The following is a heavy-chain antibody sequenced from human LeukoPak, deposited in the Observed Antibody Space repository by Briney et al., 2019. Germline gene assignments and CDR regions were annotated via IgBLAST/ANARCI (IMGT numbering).Heavy chain of an antibody. J-gene: IGHJ4*02. CDR3: ARSKDILTGYCFDY. CDR1: GGSISSYY. CDR2: IYTSGST. D-gene: IGHD3-9*01. V-gene: IGHV4-4*07. Sequence: RTSETLSLTCTVSGGSISSYYWSWIRQPAGKGLEWIGRIYTSGSTNYNPSLKSRVTMSVDTSKNQFSLKLSSVTAADTAVYYCARSKDILTGYCFDYWGQGTLVTVSS.